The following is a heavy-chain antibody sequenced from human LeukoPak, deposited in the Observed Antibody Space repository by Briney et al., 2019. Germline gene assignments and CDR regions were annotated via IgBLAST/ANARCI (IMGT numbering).Heavy chain of an antibody. V-gene: IGHV1-46*01. CDR2: INPSGGST. J-gene: IGHJ3*02. D-gene: IGHD2/OR15-2a*01. CDR1: GYTFTSY. CDR3: ARVFTGGPVEIFDAFDI. Sequence: ASVKVSFKASGYTFTSYMHWVRQAPGQGLEWMGIINPSGGSTSYAQKFQGRVTMTRDTSTSTVYMELSSLRSEDTAVYYCARVFTGGPVEIFDAFDIWGQGTMVTVSS.